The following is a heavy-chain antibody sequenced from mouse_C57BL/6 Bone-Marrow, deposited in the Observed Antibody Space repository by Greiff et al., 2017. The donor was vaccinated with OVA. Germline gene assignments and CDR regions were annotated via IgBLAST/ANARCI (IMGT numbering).Heavy chain of an antibody. CDR2: IDPSDSYT. CDR3: ARMVLCGYDRED. V-gene: IGHV1-59*01. Sequence: QVQLQQPGAELVRPGPSVKLSCKASGYTFTSYWMHWVKQRPGKGLAWIGVIDPSDSYTNYNQQFKGQATLTVDTSSSTDSLQLSSLTSEDSAVYYCARMVLCGYDREDWGQGTTLTVSS. D-gene: IGHD2-2*01. CDR1: GYTFTSYW. J-gene: IGHJ2*01.